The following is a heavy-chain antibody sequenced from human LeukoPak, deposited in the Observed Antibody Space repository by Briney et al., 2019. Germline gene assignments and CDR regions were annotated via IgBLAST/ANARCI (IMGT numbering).Heavy chain of an antibody. J-gene: IGHJ4*02. CDR3: ARENWGYFDY. CDR2: IYYSGST. CDR1: SGSISVYY. D-gene: IGHD7-27*01. Sequence: PSETLSLTCTVSSGSISVYYWSWIRQPPGKGLEWIGCIYYSGSTNYNPSLKTRVTMSVDTSKDQFSLKLSSVTAADTAVYYCARENWGYFDYWGQGTLVTVSS. V-gene: IGHV4-59*12.